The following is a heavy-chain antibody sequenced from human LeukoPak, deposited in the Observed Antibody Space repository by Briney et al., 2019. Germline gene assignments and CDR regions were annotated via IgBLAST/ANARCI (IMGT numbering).Heavy chain of an antibody. D-gene: IGHD4-17*01. J-gene: IGHJ3*02. Sequence: SVKVSCKASGGAFSSYAISWVRQAPGQGLEWMGGIIPIFGTANYAQKFQGRVTITTDESTSTAYMELSSLRSEDTAVYYCARDGAHDYGDWDAFDIWGQGTMVTVSS. V-gene: IGHV1-69*05. CDR3: ARDGAHDYGDWDAFDI. CDR2: IIPIFGTA. CDR1: GGAFSSYA.